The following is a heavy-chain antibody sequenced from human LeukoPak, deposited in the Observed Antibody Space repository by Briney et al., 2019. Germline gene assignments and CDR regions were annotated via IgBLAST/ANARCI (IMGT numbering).Heavy chain of an antibody. J-gene: IGHJ6*03. CDR2: ISGSGSGGST. CDR3: ARMTRYYDILTGYATGLGDYYMDV. CDR1: GFTFSSSA. D-gene: IGHD3-9*01. Sequence: GGSLRLSCAASGFTFSSSAMSWVRQAPGKGLEWVSNISGSGSGGSTYYADSVKGRFTISRDNAKNSLYLQMNSLRAEDTAVYYCARMTRYYDILTGYATGLGDYYMDVWGKGTTVTISS. V-gene: IGHV3-23*01.